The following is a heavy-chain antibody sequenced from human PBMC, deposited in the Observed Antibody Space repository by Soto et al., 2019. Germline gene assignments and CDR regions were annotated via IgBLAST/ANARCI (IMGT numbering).Heavy chain of an antibody. Sequence: PGGSLRLSCAASGFTFSDYGMHWVRQAPGKGLEWVAIISYDGSIKYHGDSVKGRFTISRDYSQNTLYLQMNSLRAEDTAVYYCARDPSYYDYVWGSYRPYYFDYWGQGTLVTVSS. D-gene: IGHD3-16*02. CDR1: GFTFSDYG. CDR3: ARDPSYYDYVWGSYRPYYFDY. CDR2: ISYDGSIK. J-gene: IGHJ4*02. V-gene: IGHV3-30*03.